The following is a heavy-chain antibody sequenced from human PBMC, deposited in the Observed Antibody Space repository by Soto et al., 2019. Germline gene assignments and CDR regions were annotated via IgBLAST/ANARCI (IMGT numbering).Heavy chain of an antibody. V-gene: IGHV4-31*03. CDR2: IYFTGNT. D-gene: IGHD2-21*02. J-gene: IGHJ4*01. CDR1: GASINSGGYY. CDR3: VSGDACGVILAY. Sequence: PSETLSLTCTVSGASINSGGYYWNWVRLLPGRGLEWIGYIYFTGNTYYNPSLESRVTISLDTPQKQFSLELNSVSAADTAVYYCVSGDACGVILAYWGQGALVTVSS.